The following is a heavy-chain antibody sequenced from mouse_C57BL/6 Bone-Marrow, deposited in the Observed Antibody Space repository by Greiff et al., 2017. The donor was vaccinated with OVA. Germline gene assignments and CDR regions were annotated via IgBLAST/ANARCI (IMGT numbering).Heavy chain of an antibody. CDR1: GYTFTSYW. Sequence: QVQLKEPGAELVKPGASVKLSCKASGYTFTSYWMHWVKQRPGQGLEWIGMIHPNSGSTNYNEKFKSKATLTVDKSSSTAYMQLSSLTSEDSAVYYCAPYYSNYVWFAYWGQGTLVTVSA. J-gene: IGHJ3*01. V-gene: IGHV1-64*01. CDR3: APYYSNYVWFAY. CDR2: IHPNSGST. D-gene: IGHD2-5*01.